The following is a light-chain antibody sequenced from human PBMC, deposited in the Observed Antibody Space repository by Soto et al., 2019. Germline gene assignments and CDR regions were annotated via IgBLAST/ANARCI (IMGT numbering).Light chain of an antibody. CDR1: ESISSW. J-gene: IGKJ4*01. Sequence: DIQMTQSPSTLSASVGDRVTITCRASESISSWSAWYQQKPGKAPKLLIYKASSLERGVPSRFSGSGSGTEFTLTISSLLFYDVAANSEQYSLT. CDR2: KAS. V-gene: IGKV1-5*03. CDR3: QYSLT.